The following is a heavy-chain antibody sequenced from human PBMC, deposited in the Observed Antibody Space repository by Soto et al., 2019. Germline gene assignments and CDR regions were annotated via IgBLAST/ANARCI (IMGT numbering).Heavy chain of an antibody. D-gene: IGHD3-16*01. J-gene: IGHJ4*02. CDR1: GYNFNIYW. Sequence: VYLVESGGGLVQPGGSLRLSCEASGYNFNIYWMAWVRQAPVKGLEWVANINQDGSGNRYLDSVKGRFTISRDNARNTLYLQMNSLTVEDTGVYYCARETWGDLSWGQGTLVTVSS. CDR3: ARETWGDLS. CDR2: INQDGSGN. V-gene: IGHV3-7*04.